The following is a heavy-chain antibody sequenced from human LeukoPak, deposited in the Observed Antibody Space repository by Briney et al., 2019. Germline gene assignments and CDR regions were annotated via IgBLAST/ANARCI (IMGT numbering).Heavy chain of an antibody. CDR1: GGSFSGYY. V-gene: IGHV4-34*01. CDR2: INHSGST. Sequence: MTSETLSLTCAVCGGSFSGYYWSWIRQPPGKGLEWIGEINHSGSTNYNPSLKSRVTISVDTSKNQFSLKLSSVTAADTAVYYCARARWFDPWGQGTLVTVSS. J-gene: IGHJ5*02. CDR3: ARARWFDP.